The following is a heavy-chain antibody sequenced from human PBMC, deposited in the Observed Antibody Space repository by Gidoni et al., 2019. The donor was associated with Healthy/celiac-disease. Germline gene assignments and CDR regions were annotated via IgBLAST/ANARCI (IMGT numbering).Heavy chain of an antibody. CDR2: ISGGGGST. CDR3: AKDNDISGGWNFDP. CDR1: GFTFSNYA. D-gene: IGHD3-9*01. J-gene: IGHJ5*02. Sequence: EVQLLGSGGGLVQPGGSLRLSCAASGFTFSNYALTLARQAPGKGLEWVSVISGGGGSTYQADSVKGRLTISRDNSKNTLYLQMNSLRAEDTAVYYCAKDNDISGGWNFDPWGQGTLVTVSS. V-gene: IGHV3-23*01.